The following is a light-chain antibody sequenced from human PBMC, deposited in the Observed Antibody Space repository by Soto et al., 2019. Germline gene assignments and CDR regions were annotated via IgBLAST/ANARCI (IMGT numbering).Light chain of an antibody. CDR3: SSYAGSNNVV. V-gene: IGLV2-8*01. J-gene: IGLJ2*01. CDR1: SNDVGGYTY. CDR2: EVS. Sequence: QSALTQPPSASGSPGQSVTISCTGTSNDVGGYTYVSWYQHHPGKAPKLMIYEVSKRPSGVPDRFSGSKSGSTASLTVSGLQAEDEADYYCSSYAGSNNVVFGGGTKVTVL.